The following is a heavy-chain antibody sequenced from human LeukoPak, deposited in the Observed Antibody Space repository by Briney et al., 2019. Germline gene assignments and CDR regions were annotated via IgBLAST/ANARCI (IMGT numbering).Heavy chain of an antibody. V-gene: IGHV4-61*02. CDR1: GGSISSGSYY. Sequence: ASQTLSLTCTVSGGSISSGSYYWSWLRQPAGKGLEWIGRIYTSGSTNYNPSLKSRVTISVDTSKNQFSLKLSSVTAADTAVYYCARARSTSYRTHYYYGMDVWGQGTTVTVSS. CDR3: ARARSTSYRTHYYYGMDV. CDR2: IYTSGST. D-gene: IGHD2-2*01. J-gene: IGHJ6*02.